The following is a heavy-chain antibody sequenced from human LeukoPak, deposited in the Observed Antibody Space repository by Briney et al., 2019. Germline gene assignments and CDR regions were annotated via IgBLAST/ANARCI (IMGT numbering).Heavy chain of an antibody. CDR3: ARESLDQNSMDV. D-gene: IGHD2/OR15-2a*01. J-gene: IGHJ6*02. Sequence: PGGSLRLSCAASGFTFSSYDMHWVRQATGKGLEWVSAIGTAGDTYYPGSVKGRFTISRENAKNSLYLQMNSLRAGDTAVYYCARESLDQNSMDVWGQGTTVTVSS. V-gene: IGHV3-13*01. CDR1: GFTFSSYD. CDR2: IGTAGDT.